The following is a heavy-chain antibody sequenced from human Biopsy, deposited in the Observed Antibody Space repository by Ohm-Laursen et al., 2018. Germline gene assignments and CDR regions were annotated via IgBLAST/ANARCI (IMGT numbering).Heavy chain of an antibody. Sequence: GTLSLTCGVSGFSISSGFHWAWIRQPPGKGLERIGFIYRTGTTTYNPSFKSRVATAVDTSKNQFSLTLNSVTAADTAVYYCARMKGRGYFDYWGQGTLVIVSS. CDR1: GFSISSGFH. V-gene: IGHV4-38-2*01. D-gene: IGHD2-15*01. CDR2: IYRTGTT. CDR3: ARMKGRGYFDY. J-gene: IGHJ4*02.